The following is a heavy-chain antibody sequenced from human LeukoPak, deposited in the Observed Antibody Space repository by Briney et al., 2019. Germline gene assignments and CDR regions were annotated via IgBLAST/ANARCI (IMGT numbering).Heavy chain of an antibody. CDR3: ARGPLVAPRSLIWFDP. CDR2: IKQDGGEK. J-gene: IGHJ5*02. D-gene: IGHD5-12*01. CDR1: GFTSSSYW. V-gene: IGHV3-7*01. Sequence: GGSLRLSCAASGFTSSSYWMSWVRQAPGKGLEWVANIKQDGGEKYYVDSVKGRFTISRDNAKNSLYLQMNSLRAEDTAVYYCARGPLVAPRSLIWFDPWGQGTLVTVSS.